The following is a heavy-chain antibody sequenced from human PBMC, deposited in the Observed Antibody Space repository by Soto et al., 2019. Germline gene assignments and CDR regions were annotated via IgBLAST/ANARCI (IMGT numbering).Heavy chain of an antibody. V-gene: IGHV4-34*01. Sequence: QVQLQQWGAGLLKPSETLSLTCAVYGGSFSGYYWSWIRQPPGKGLEWIGEINRSGSTNYNPSLKSRVTISVDTSKNQFSLKLSSVTAADTAVYYCARGRRDFWSGYSYYYFDYWGQGTLVTVSS. D-gene: IGHD3-3*01. CDR3: ARGRRDFWSGYSYYYFDY. CDR1: GGSFSGYY. J-gene: IGHJ4*02. CDR2: INRSGST.